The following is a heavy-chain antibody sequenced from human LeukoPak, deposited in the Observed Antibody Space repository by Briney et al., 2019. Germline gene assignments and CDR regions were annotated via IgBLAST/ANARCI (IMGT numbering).Heavy chain of an antibody. V-gene: IGHV4-31*03. Sequence: SQTLSLTCTVSGGSISSGGYYWSWIRQHPGKGLEWIGYIYYSGSTYYNPSLKSRVTISVDTSKNQFSLKLSSVTAADTAVYYCARDRQVYGFWSGYYTDNWFDPWGQGTLVTVSS. D-gene: IGHD3-3*01. CDR1: GGSISSGGYY. CDR3: ARDRQVYGFWSGYYTDNWFDP. CDR2: IYYSGST. J-gene: IGHJ5*02.